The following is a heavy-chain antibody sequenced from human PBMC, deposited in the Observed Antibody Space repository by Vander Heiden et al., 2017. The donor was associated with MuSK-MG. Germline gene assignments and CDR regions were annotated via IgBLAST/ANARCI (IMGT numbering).Heavy chain of an antibody. CDR3: ARAQTGTTGAYYFDY. CDR2: ISSSSSYT. Sequence: QVQLVESGGGLVKPGGSLRLSCAASGFTFSDYYMSWIRQAPGKGLEWVSYISSSSSYTNYADSVKGRFTISRDNAKNSLYLQMNSLRAEDTAVYYCARAQTGTTGAYYFDYWGQGTLVTVSS. D-gene: IGHD1-1*01. CDR1: GFTFSDYY. V-gene: IGHV3-11*06. J-gene: IGHJ4*02.